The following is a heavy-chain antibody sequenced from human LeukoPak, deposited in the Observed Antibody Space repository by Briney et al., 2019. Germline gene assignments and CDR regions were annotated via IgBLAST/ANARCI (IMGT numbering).Heavy chain of an antibody. CDR2: IYYSGST. Sequence: SETLSLTCTVSGGSISSSSYYWGWIRQPPGKGLEWIGSIYYSGSTYYNPSLKSRVTISVDTSKNQFSLKLSSVTAADTAVYYCARDNRDFWTLNYWGQGTLVTVSS. V-gene: IGHV4-39*07. CDR3: ARDNRDFWTLNY. D-gene: IGHD3/OR15-3a*01. J-gene: IGHJ4*02. CDR1: GGSISSSSYY.